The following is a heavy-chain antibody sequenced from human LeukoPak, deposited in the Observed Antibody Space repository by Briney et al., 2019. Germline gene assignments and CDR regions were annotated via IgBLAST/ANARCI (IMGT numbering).Heavy chain of an antibody. CDR3: ARDDDRPDNGLDY. V-gene: IGHV3-53*01. CDR1: GFTVSSNY. Sequence: PGGSLRLSCAASGFTVSSNYMSWVRQAPGKGLEWVSVIYSSGSTYYADSVKGRFTISRDNSKNTVYLQMNSLRAEDTAVYYCARDDDRPDNGLDYWGQGTLVTVSS. CDR2: IYSSGST. J-gene: IGHJ4*02. D-gene: IGHD3-22*01.